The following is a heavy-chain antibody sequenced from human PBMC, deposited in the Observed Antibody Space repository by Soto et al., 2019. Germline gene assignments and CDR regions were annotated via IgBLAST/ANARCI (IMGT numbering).Heavy chain of an antibody. CDR3: ARSYSSGWEFDY. CDR1: GFTFSNYY. V-gene: IGHV3-11*01. D-gene: IGHD6-19*01. J-gene: IGHJ4*02. CDR2: ISSTGRTI. Sequence: GGSLRLSCGASGFTFSNYYMSWIRQAPGKGLEWVSYISSTGRTIYYADSVKGRFTVSRDNAQNSLSLKLNSLRVEDTAVYYCARSYSSGWEFDYWGQGTQVTSPQ.